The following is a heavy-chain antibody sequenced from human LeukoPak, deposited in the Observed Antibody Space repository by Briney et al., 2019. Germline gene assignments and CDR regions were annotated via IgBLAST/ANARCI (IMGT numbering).Heavy chain of an antibody. CDR2: INHSGST. CDR3: ARLNFSSSCDY. D-gene: IGHD6-13*01. J-gene: IGHJ4*02. CDR1: GGSFSGFY. Sequence: PSETLSLTCAVYGGSFSGFYWTWIRQPPGKGLEWIGGINHSGSTNYNPSLKSRVTISVDTSKNQFSLRLSSVTAADTAVYYCARLNFSSSCDYWGQGTLVTVSS. V-gene: IGHV4-34*01.